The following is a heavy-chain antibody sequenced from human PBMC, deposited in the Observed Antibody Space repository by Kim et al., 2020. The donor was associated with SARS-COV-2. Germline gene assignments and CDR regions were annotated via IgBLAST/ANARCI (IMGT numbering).Heavy chain of an antibody. CDR3: ARGGGGSSLGYFDY. CDR2: INHSGST. CDR1: GGSFSSYY. J-gene: IGHJ4*02. D-gene: IGHD6-13*01. V-gene: IGHV4-34*01. Sequence: SETLSLTCAVYGGSFSSYYWSWIRQPPGKGLEWIGEINHSGSTNYNPSLKSRVTISVDTLKNQFSLKMSSVTAADTAVYYCARGGGGSSLGYFDYWGQGTLVTVSS.